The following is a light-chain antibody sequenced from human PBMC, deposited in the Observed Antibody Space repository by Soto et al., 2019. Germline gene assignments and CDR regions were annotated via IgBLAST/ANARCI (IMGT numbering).Light chain of an antibody. J-gene: IGLJ1*01. CDR2: EVS. CDR3: SSYTTSSTRLYV. V-gene: IGLV2-14*01. CDR1: SSDVGGYNS. Sequence: QSALTQPASVSGSPGQSITISCTGTSSDVGGYNSVSWYQQHPGKAPKLMIYEVSNRPSGVSNRCSGSKSGNTASLTISGLQAEDEADYSCSSYTTSSTRLYVFGTGTKLTVL.